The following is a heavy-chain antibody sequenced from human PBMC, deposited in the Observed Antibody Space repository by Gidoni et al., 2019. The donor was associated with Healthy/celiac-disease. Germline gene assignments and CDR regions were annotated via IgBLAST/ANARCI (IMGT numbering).Heavy chain of an antibody. CDR2: IKKDGGEK. D-gene: IGHD3-22*01. CDR1: GFTFRSYW. Sequence: EVQLVESGGGLVQPGGSLRLYCAASGFTFRSYWMSGVRQAPGKGLEWVANIKKDGGEKYYVDSVKGRFTISRDNAKNSLYLQMNSLRAEDTAVYYCARDTLYYYDSSGYADAFDIWGQGTMVTVSS. J-gene: IGHJ3*02. CDR3: ARDTLYYYDSSGYADAFDI. V-gene: IGHV3-7*01.